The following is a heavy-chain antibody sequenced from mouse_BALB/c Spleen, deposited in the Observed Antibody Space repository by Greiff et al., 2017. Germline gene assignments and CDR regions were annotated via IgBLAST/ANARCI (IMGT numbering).Heavy chain of an antibody. CDR1: GFTFSSYT. V-gene: IGHV5-12-2*01. J-gene: IGHJ1*01. CDR2: ISNGGGST. Sequence: EVKLMESGGGLVQPGGSLKLSCAASGFTFSSYTMSWVRQTPEKRLEWVAYISNGGGSTYYPDTVKGRFTISRDNAKNTLYLQMSSLNSEDTAMYYCARHSLIRPWYFDVWGAGTTVTVSA. CDR3: ARHSLIRPWYFDV. D-gene: IGHD1-2*01.